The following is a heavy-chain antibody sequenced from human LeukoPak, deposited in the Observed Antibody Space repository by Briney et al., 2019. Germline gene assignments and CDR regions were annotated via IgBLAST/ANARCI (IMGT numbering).Heavy chain of an antibody. CDR1: GFTFSSYW. Sequence: GGSLRLSCAASGFTFSSYWMHWVRQAPGKGLVWVSRINSDGSSTSYADSVKGRFTISRDNAKNTLYLQMNSLRAEDTAVYYCARFAGSGSYLDYWGQGTLVTVSS. D-gene: IGHD3-10*01. J-gene: IGHJ4*02. V-gene: IGHV3-74*01. CDR2: INSDGSST. CDR3: ARFAGSGSYLDY.